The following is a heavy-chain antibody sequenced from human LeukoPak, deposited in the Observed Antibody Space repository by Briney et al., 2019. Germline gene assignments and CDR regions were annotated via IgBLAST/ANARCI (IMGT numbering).Heavy chain of an antibody. CDR3: ASNKWELLPRGWFDP. D-gene: IGHD1-26*01. Sequence: PGGSLRLSCAASGFTFSSYAMSWVRQAPGKGLEWIGEINHSGSTNYNPSLKSRVTISVDTSKNQFSLKLSSVTAADTAVYYCASNKWELLPRGWFDPWGQGTLVTVSS. J-gene: IGHJ5*02. V-gene: IGHV4-34*01. CDR2: INHSGST. CDR1: GFTFSSYA.